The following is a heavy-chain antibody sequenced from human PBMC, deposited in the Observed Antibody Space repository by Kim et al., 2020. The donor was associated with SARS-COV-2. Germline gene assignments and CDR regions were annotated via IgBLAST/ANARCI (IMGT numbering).Heavy chain of an antibody. CDR2: ISLVDGRT. Sequence: ASVKVSCKGSGYTFTSYSMHWVRQAPGQGLEWMGWISLVDGRTKYSPSFQDRVTITRDTSASTVYMALSSLSSEDTAVYYCVVDPSSTRWYALKYWGQ. J-gene: IGHJ4*01. V-gene: IGHV1-3*01. D-gene: IGHD6-13*01. CDR1: GYTFTSYS. CDR3: VVDPSSTRWYALKY.